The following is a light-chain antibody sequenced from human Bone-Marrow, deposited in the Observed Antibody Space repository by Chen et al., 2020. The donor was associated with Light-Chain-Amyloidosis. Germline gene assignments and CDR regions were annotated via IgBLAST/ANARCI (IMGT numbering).Light chain of an antibody. V-gene: IGLV1-51*01. Sequence: QSVLTQPPSVSAAPGQRVTLSCSGSTSNIGNNYVSWYQQLPGTAPKLLIYDNNRRPSGIPDRFSASKSGTSATLGITGLQTEDEADYYCGAWDSSLSAGLFGGGTKLTVL. CDR2: DNN. J-gene: IGLJ2*01. CDR1: TSNIGNNY. CDR3: GAWDSSLSAGL.